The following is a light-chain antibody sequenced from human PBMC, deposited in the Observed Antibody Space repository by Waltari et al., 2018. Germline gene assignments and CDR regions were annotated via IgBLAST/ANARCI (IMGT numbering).Light chain of an antibody. CDR1: NIGVKS. CDR2: YNS. Sequence: SYVLTQPPSMSVAPGKTARITCGGHNIGVKSVHWYQQKPGQAPLLVIYYNSDRPSGIPERFSGSNSENTATLTINRVEAGDEADYYCQAWDSRSDHRVFGGGTKLTVL. J-gene: IGLJ3*02. V-gene: IGLV3-21*04. CDR3: QAWDSRSDHRV.